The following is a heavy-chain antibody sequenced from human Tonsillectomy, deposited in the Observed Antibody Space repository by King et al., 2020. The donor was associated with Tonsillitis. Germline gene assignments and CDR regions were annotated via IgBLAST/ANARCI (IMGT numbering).Heavy chain of an antibody. CDR2: IDWDDDK. J-gene: IGHJ5*02. V-gene: IGHV2-70*11. D-gene: IGHD3-10*01. CDR1: GFSLSTSGMC. CDR3: ARTDGSGSYKATQGNNWFDP. Sequence: VTLKESGPALVKPTQTLTLTCTFSGFSLSTSGMCVSWIRQPPGKALEWLARIDWDDDKYYSTSLKTRLTISKDTSKNQVVLTMTNNDPVDTATYYCARTDGSGSYKATQGNNWFDPWGQGTLVTVSS.